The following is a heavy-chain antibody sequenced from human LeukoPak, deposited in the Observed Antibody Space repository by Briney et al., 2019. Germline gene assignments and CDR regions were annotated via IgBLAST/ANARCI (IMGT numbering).Heavy chain of an antibody. CDR3: RYYYDSSGYYGALDY. V-gene: IGHV3-53*05. CDR1: GFTVSSTH. Sequence: GGSLRLSCAASGFTVSSTHMVWVRQAPGKGLEWVSVIYTGGNSYYAGSVQGRFIISRDNSKNTLYLQMNSLRAEDTAVYYCRYYYDSSGYYGALDYWGQGTLVTVSS. D-gene: IGHD3-22*01. CDR2: IYTGGNS. J-gene: IGHJ4*02.